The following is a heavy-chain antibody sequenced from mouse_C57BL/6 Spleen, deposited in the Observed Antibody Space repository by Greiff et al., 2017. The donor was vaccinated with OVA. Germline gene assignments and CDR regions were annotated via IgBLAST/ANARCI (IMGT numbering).Heavy chain of an antibody. CDR1: GYAFSSYW. D-gene: IGHD1-1*01. Sequence: QVQLKQSGAELVKPGASVKISCKASGYAFSSYWMNWVKQRPGKGLEWIGQIYPGDGDTKYNGKFKGKARLTADKSSSTAYMLLSSLTSEDSAVYFCARGITTVNYAMDYWGQGTSVTVSS. V-gene: IGHV1-80*01. CDR3: ARGITTVNYAMDY. J-gene: IGHJ4*01. CDR2: IYPGDGDT.